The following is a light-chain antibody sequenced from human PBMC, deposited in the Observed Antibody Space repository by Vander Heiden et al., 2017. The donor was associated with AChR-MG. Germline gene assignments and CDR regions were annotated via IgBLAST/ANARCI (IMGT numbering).Light chain of an antibody. J-gene: IGKJ2*01. CDR3: QKYNSAPRT. CDR2: AAS. Sequence: DIQMTQSPSSLFASVGDRVTITCRASQDISNYLAWYQQKPGRVPKLLIYAASTLQSGVPSRFSGSGSGTDFSLTISSLQPEDVATYYCQKYNSAPRTFGQGTQLGIK. V-gene: IGKV1-27*01. CDR1: QDISNY.